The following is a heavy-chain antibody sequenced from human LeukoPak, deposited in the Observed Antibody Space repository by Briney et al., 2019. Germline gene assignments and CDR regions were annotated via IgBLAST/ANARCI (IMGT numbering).Heavy chain of an antibody. CDR3: ARATTVTIPFDI. J-gene: IGHJ3*02. Sequence: SETLSLTCTVSGGSISSGGYYWSWIRQHPGKGLEWIGYIYYSGSTYYNPSLKSRVTISVDTSKNQFSLKLSSVTAADTAVYYCARATTVTIPFDIWGQGTMITVSS. V-gene: IGHV4-31*03. CDR2: IYYSGST. D-gene: IGHD4-17*01. CDR1: GGSISSGGYY.